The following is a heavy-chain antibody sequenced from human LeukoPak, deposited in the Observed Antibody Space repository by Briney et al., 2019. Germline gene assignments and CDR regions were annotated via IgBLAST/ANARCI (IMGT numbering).Heavy chain of an antibody. Sequence: GESLKISCEVSGHMFTNHWIGWVRQMPGKGLEWMGIINLGDSDTKYSPSFQGQVTISADKSISTAYLQWISLKASDTAMYYCARRDLAGSYFDYWGQGTLVTVSS. J-gene: IGHJ4*02. CDR1: GHMFTNHW. CDR2: INLGDSDT. V-gene: IGHV5-51*01. CDR3: ARRDLAGSYFDY. D-gene: IGHD1-26*01.